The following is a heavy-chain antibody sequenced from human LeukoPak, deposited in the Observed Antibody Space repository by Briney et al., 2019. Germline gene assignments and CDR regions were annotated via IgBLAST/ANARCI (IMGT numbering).Heavy chain of an antibody. J-gene: IGHJ4*02. CDR1: GFTFSSYW. CDR3: ARHPHGTFDY. Sequence: GGSLRLSCAASGFTFSSYWMTWVRQAPGKGLEGVANIKHDGSEKYYVDSVKGRFAITRDNAENSLFLQMNSLRAEDTAVYHCARHPHGTFDYWGQGTLVTVSS. CDR2: IKHDGSEK. V-gene: IGHV3-7*01.